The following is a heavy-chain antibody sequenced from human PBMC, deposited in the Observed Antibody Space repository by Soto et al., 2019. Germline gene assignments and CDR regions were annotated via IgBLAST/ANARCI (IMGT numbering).Heavy chain of an antibody. CDR3: ARSIPYFDY. CDR1: GYTFTGYY. V-gene: IGHV1-2*02. J-gene: IGHJ4*02. Sequence: ASVKVSCKASGYTFTGYYMHWVRQAPGQGLEWMGWIIPNSGTTNYAQKFQGRVTITADESTSTAYMELSSLRSEDTAVYYCARSIPYFDYWGQGTLVTVSS. CDR2: IIPNSGTT.